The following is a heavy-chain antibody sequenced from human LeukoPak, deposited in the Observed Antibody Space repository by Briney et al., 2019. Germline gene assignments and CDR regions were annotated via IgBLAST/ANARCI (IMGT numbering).Heavy chain of an antibody. J-gene: IGHJ4*02. D-gene: IGHD3-10*01. V-gene: IGHV3-11*01. CDR2: ISSSGSTI. Sequence: PGRSLRLSCAASGFTFSDYYMSWIRQAPGKGLEWVSYISSSGSTIYYADSVKGRFTISRDNAKNSLYLQMNSLRAEDTAVYYCARVFVRPVGSGSYSHLFTPFFDYWGQGTLVTVSS. CDR3: ARVFVRPVGSGSYSHLFTPFFDY. CDR1: GFTFSDYY.